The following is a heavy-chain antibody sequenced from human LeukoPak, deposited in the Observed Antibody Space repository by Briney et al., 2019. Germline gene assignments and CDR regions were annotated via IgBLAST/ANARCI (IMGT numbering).Heavy chain of an antibody. V-gene: IGHV1-18*01. CDR1: GYTFTRYG. D-gene: IGHD5-12*01. CDR2: ISAYNGTT. CDR3: AREASDIVATIPYFDY. Sequence: GASVKVSCKASGYTFTRYGISWVRQAPGQGLEWMGWISAYNGTTNYAQKLQGRVTMTTDTSTSTAYMELRSLRSDDTAVYYCAREASDIVATIPYFDYWGQGTLVIVSS. J-gene: IGHJ4*02.